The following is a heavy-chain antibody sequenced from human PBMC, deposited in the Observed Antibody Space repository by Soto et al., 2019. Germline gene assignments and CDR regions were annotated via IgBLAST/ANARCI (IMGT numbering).Heavy chain of an antibody. CDR2: IDSDGNSI. J-gene: IGHJ4*02. CDR3: VRESAVADTCFDY. V-gene: IGHV3-74*01. Sequence: GGSLRLSCAASGFTFNNYWMHWVRQAPGKGLVWVSRIDSDGNSITYADSVKGRFTISRDNAKNTVYLQMNSLRAEDTAVYYCVRESAVADTCFDYCGQGTLVTVSS. CDR1: GFTFNNYW. D-gene: IGHD6-19*01.